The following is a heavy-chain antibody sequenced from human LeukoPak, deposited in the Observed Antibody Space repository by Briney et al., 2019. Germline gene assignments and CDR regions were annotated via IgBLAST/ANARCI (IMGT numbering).Heavy chain of an antibody. J-gene: IGHJ6*02. V-gene: IGHV1-2*02. CDR3: ARDIYGDYVYGMDV. CDR1: GYTFTGYY. CDR2: INPNSGGT. Sequence: ASVKVSCKASGYTFTGYYMHWVRQAPGQGLEWMGWINPNSGGTNYAQKFQGRVTMTRDTSISTAYMELSRQRSDDTAVYYCARDIYGDYVYGMDVWGQGTTVTVSS. D-gene: IGHD4-17*01.